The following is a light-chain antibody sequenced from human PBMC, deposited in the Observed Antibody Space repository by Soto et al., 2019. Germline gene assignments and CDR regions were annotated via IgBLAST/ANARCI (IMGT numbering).Light chain of an antibody. V-gene: IGKV3D-20*02. CDR2: GAS. Sequence: EIVLTQSPGTLSLSPGERATLSCRASQSVSSSYLAWYQQKPGQTPRLLIYGASRRATGVPARFSGRRSGTDFSLTISSLEPEDFAVYYCQQRSNWPQSFGGGTKVEIK. CDR1: QSVSSSY. J-gene: IGKJ4*01. CDR3: QQRSNWPQS.